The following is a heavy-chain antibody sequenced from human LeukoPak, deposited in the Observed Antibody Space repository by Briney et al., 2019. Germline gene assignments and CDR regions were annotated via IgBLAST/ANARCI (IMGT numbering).Heavy chain of an antibody. CDR3: ARVDYDGSGYNFDF. J-gene: IGHJ4*02. D-gene: IGHD3-22*01. Sequence: PSETLSLTCTVSGGSISSYYWSWIRQPPGKGLEWIGYIYYTGSTNYSPSLKSRVTISVDTSKSQFSLKLSSVTAADTALYYCARVDYDGSGYNFDFWGQGTLVTVSS. CDR2: IYYTGST. CDR1: GGSISSYY. V-gene: IGHV4-59*01.